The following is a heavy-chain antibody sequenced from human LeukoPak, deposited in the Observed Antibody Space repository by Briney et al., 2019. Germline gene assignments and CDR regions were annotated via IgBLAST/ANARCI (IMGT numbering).Heavy chain of an antibody. CDR2: MNPNSGNT. V-gene: IGHV1-8*01. CDR1: GYTFTSYD. D-gene: IGHD2-2*01. J-gene: IGHJ6*02. CDR3: ARADCSSTSCYRYYYYGMDV. Sequence: EASVKVSFKASGYTFTSYDINWVRQATGQGLGWMGWMNPNSGNTGYAQKFQGRVTMTRNTSISTAYMELSSLRSEDTAVYYCARADCSSTSCYRYYYYGMDVWGQGTTVTVSS.